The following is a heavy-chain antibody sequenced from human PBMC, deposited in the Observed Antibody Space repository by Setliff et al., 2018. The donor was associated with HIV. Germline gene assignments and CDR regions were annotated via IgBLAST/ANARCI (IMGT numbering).Heavy chain of an antibody. CDR3: ARVPRIGSGYLGDNFRTFDY. V-gene: IGHV1-2*06. J-gene: IGHJ4*02. D-gene: IGHD3-22*01. CDR2: INPHSGGT. Sequence: ASVKVSCKTFGYTFTDYYMHWVRQAPGQGLEWMGRINPHSGGTNYAQMFQGRVTMTRDTSISTAYMELSRLRSDDTAVYYCARVPRIGSGYLGDNFRTFDYWGQGTLVTVSS. CDR1: GYTFTDYY.